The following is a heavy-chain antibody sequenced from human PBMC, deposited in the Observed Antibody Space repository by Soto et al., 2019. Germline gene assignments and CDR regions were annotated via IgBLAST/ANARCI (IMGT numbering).Heavy chain of an antibody. CDR3: ERDTGNYFDY. CDR2: IGPASGNT. V-gene: IGHV1-18*01. Sequence: XSVKRSCKAPGYTFTSYTISWLRQAPGQGLEWVGWIGPASGNTGSARNLPCRVTMTTDTSTSTAYMELMRLRSASTAEPDCERDTGNYFDYWGQGTLVTVSS. J-gene: IGHJ4*02. CDR1: GYTFTSYT.